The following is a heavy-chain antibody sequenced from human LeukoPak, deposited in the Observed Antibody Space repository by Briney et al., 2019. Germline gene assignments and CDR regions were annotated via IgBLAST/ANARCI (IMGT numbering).Heavy chain of an antibody. J-gene: IGHJ5*02. CDR1: GFTFSSYW. D-gene: IGHD6-19*01. CDR2: INSDGSST. CDR3: ARTIAVLAWFDP. V-gene: IGHV3-74*01. Sequence: GGSLRLSCAASGFTFSSYWMHWVRRAPGKGLVWVSRINSDGSSTSYADSVKGRFTISRDNAKNTLYLQMNSLRAEDTAVYYCARTIAVLAWFDPWGQGTLVTVSS.